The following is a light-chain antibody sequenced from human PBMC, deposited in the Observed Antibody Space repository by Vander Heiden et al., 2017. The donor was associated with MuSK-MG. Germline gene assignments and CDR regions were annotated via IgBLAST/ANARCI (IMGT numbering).Light chain of an antibody. V-gene: IGKV1-27*01. CDR2: AAS. CDR3: QKNNSAPLT. J-gene: IGKJ4*01. CDR1: QGISNY. Sequence: LLILSPSTLSASVGDRFTITCRASQGISNYLAWYQQKPGKVPKLLIYAASTLQSGVPSRFSGSGSGTDFPLTISSLQPEDVATYYCQKNNSAPLTFGGGTKVEIK.